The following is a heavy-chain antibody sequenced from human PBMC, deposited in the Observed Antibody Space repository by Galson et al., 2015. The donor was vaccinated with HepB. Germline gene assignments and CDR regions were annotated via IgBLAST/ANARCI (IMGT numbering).Heavy chain of an antibody. D-gene: IGHD1-1*01. V-gene: IGHV3-21*01. J-gene: IGHJ4*02. CDR1: GFTFSAYS. Sequence: SLRLSCAASGFTFSAYSMNWVRQAPGKGLEWLSSISGDSVYMFYADSVKARFTISRDNAKNSLYLQIDSLRAEDTAVYFCARGAYPSTVHMIEYWGQGALVAVSS. CDR2: ISGDSVYM. CDR3: ARGAYPSTVHMIEY.